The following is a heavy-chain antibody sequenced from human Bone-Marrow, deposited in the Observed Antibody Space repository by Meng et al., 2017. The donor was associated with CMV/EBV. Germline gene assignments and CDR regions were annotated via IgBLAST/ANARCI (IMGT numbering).Heavy chain of an antibody. J-gene: IGHJ6*02. D-gene: IGHD5-24*01. CDR3: AVIRRWLQNPYGMDV. CDR1: GFTFSSYS. V-gene: IGHV3-72*01. Sequence: GGSLRLSCAASGFTFSSYSMNWVRQAPGKGLEWVGRTRNKANSYTPEYAASVKGRLTISRDDSKNSLYLQMNSLKTEDTAVYYWAVIRRWLQNPYGMDVWGQGTTVTVS. CDR2: TRNKANSYTP.